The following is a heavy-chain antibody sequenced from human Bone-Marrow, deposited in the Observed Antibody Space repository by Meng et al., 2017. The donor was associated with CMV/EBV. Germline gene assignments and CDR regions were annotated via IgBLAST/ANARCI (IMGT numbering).Heavy chain of an antibody. Sequence: TVSGGSVSSGSYYWSWIRQPPGKGLEWIGYIYYSGSTNYNPSLKSRVTISVDTSKNQFSLKLSSVTAADTAVYYCARSGAPGYWYFDLWGRDTLVTVSS. CDR3: ARSGAPGYWYFDL. CDR1: GGSVSSGSYY. J-gene: IGHJ2*01. D-gene: IGHD3-10*01. V-gene: IGHV4-61*01. CDR2: IYYSGST.